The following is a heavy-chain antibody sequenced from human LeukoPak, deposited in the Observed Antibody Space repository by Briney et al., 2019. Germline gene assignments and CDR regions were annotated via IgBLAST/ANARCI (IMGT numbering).Heavy chain of an antibody. D-gene: IGHD1-1*01. J-gene: IGHJ4*02. CDR1: GFTFSSYA. V-gene: IGHV3-23*01. Sequence: GGSLRLSCAASGFTFSSYAMSWVRQAPGKGLEWVSAISGSGGSTFYADSVKGRFTISRDNSKNTLYLQMNSLTDEDTAVYYCAKVPAIITAERQDYWGQGTLVTVSS. CDR3: AKVPAIITAERQDY. CDR2: ISGSGGST.